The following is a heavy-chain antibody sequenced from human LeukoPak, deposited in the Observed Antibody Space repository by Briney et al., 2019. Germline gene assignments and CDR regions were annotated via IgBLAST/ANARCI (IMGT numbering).Heavy chain of an antibody. CDR2: IGRSGANS. J-gene: IGHJ4*02. D-gene: IGHD2-2*01. CDR3: AKLQTAVVPAATLGFDS. Sequence: GGSLRLSCAASGFTFNKYAMSWVRQSPGEGLEWVSAIGRSGANSYYATSVKGRFSVSRDNTKNTFHLQMNSLRAEDTAIYYCAKLQTAVVPAATLGFDSWGQGTLVTVSS. V-gene: IGHV3-23*01. CDR1: GFTFNKYA.